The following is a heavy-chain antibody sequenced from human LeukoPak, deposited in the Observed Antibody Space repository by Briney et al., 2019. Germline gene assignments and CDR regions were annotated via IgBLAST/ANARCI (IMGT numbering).Heavy chain of an antibody. D-gene: IGHD1-26*01. V-gene: IGHV3-66*01. CDR2: IYSGGNT. J-gene: IGHJ4*02. CDR3: ARDPSGSSGY. Sequence: AGGSLRLSCAASGFTVSSNYMSWVRQPPGKGLEWVSVIYSGGNTSHADSVKGRFTISRDNSKNTLYLQMNSLRAEDTAVYYCARDPSGSSGYWGQGTLVTVSS. CDR1: GFTVSSNY.